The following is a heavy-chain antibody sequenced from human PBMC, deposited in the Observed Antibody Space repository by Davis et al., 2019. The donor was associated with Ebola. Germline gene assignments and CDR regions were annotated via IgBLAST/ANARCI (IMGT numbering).Heavy chain of an antibody. V-gene: IGHV3-73*01. J-gene: IGHJ4*02. D-gene: IGHD4-17*01. CDR2: IRSKANSYAT. CDR1: GFTVSSNY. CDR3: TGADYGDYGVFDY. Sequence: GGSLRLSCAASGFTVSSNYMSWVRQAPGKGLEWVGRIRSKANSYATAYAASVKGRFTISRDDSKNTAYLQMNSLKTEDTAVYYCTGADYGDYGVFDYWGQGTLVTVSS.